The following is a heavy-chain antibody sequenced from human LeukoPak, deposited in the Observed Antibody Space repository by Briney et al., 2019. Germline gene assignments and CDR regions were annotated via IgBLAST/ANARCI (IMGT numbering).Heavy chain of an antibody. CDR2: ITKDSRDA. V-gene: IGHV3-21*01. CDR3: AKHGYCSSTSCYALSR. CDR1: GFSFRDYS. Sequence: GGSLRLSCAASGFSFRDYSMNWVRHAPGKGLEWISFITKDSRDAQYADSVKGRFTVFRDNSRNSLSLQMNSLRVEDTAMYYCAKHGYCSSTSCYALSRWGQGTLVTVSS. D-gene: IGHD2-2*03. J-gene: IGHJ4*02.